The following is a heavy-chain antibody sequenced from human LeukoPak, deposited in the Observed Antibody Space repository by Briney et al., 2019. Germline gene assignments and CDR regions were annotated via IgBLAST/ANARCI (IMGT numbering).Heavy chain of an antibody. CDR3: VRGSSTWSPLGDY. D-gene: IGHD6-13*01. CDR2: ISPDGSTT. V-gene: IGHV3-74*01. CDR1: GFTFSTYW. Sequence: GGSLRLSCAASGFTFSTYWMHWVRQAPGQGPVWVSRISPDGSTTTYADSVRGRFSISRDNAKNTLYMQMNSQRVDDTAVYYCVRGSSTWSPLGDYWGQGSLVTVST. J-gene: IGHJ4*02.